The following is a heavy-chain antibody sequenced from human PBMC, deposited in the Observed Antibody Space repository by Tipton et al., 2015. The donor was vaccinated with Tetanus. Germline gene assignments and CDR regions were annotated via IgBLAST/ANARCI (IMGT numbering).Heavy chain of an antibody. V-gene: IGHV3-23*01. CDR3: ARHGDGSSGYYYYFDY. CDR2: ISGSGATT. Sequence: SLRLSCAASGFVLRSFAMSWVRQAPGKGLEWVSSISGSGATTDYAASVKGRFTISSDSSKNTLYLQMNSLRVEDTAVYYCARHGDGSSGYYYYFDYWGQGTRVTVSS. J-gene: IGHJ4*02. CDR1: GFVLRSFA. D-gene: IGHD3-22*01.